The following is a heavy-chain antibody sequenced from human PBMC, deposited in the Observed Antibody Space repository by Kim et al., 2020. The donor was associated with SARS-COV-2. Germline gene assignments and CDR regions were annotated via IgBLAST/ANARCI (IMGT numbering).Heavy chain of an antibody. CDR1: GFTFSSYD. D-gene: IGHD3-22*01. V-gene: IGHV3-13*01. Sequence: GGSLRLSCAASGFTFSSYDFHWVRQAAGKGLEWVSAIHITGGTYYSDSVKGRFTISRENAKNSLYLQMSSLRDEDTAIYYCAREISYVSSAFGLDPWGQGTLVTVSS. CDR3: AREISYVSSAFGLDP. CDR2: IHITGGT. J-gene: IGHJ5*02.